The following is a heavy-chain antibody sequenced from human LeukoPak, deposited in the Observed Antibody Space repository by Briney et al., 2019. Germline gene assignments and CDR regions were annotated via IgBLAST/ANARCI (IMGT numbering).Heavy chain of an antibody. CDR3: ARTDYGDYRYNWFDP. D-gene: IGHD4-17*01. J-gene: IGHJ5*02. CDR1: GGTFSSYA. Sequence: SVKVSCKASGGTFSSYAISWVRQAPGQGLEWLGGIIPIFGTANYAQKFQGRVTITADESTSTAYMELSSLRSEDTAVYYCARTDYGDYRYNWFDPWGQGTLVTVSS. V-gene: IGHV1-69*13. CDR2: IIPIFGTA.